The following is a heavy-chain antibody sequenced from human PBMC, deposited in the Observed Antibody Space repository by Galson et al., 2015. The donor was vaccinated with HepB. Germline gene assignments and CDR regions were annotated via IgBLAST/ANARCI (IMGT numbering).Heavy chain of an antibody. CDR2: IWYDGSNK. CDR1: GFTFSSYG. J-gene: IGHJ3*02. Sequence: SLRLSCAASGFTFSSYGMHWVRQAPGKGLEWVAVIWYDGSNKYYADSVKGRFTISRDNSKNTLYLQMNSLRAEDTAVYYCAYLLLWFREEEASENAFDIWGQGTMVTVSS. D-gene: IGHD3-10*01. V-gene: IGHV3-33*01. CDR3: AYLLLWFREEEASENAFDI.